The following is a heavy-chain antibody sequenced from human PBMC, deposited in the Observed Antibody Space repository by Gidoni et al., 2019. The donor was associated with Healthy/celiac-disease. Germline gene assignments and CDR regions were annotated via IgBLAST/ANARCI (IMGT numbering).Heavy chain of an antibody. J-gene: IGHJ4*02. CDR3: ARGHQSPSTVTTGRIPRSYYFDY. CDR2: INHSGST. V-gene: IGHV4-34*01. CDR1: GGPFSGYY. Sequence: QVQLQQWGAGLLKPSETLSLTCAFYGGPFSGYYWSWIRQPPGKGLEWIGEINHSGSTNYNPSLKSRVTISVDTSKNQFSLKLSSVTAADTAVYYCARGHQSPSTVTTGRIPRSYYFDYWGQGTLVTVSS. D-gene: IGHD4-17*01.